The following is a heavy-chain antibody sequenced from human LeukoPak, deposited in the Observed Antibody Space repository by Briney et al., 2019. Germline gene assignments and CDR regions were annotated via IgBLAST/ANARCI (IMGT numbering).Heavy chain of an antibody. CDR2: ISAYNGNT. Sequence: ASVKVSCKASGYTFTSYGISWVRQAPGQGLEWMGWISAYNGNTNYAQKLQGRVTMTTDTSTSTAYMELRSLRSDDTAVYYCARDLEGSSWYYYYYGMDVRGQGTTVTVSS. V-gene: IGHV1-18*01. CDR3: ARDLEGSSWYYYYYGMDV. J-gene: IGHJ6*02. D-gene: IGHD6-13*01. CDR1: GYTFTSYG.